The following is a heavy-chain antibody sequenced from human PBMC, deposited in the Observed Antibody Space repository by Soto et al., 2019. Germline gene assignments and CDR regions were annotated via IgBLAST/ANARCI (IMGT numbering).Heavy chain of an antibody. D-gene: IGHD5-12*01. CDR2: INAGNGNT. Sequence: RASVKVSCKASGYTFTSYAMHWVRQAPGQRLEWMGWINAGNGNTKYSQKFQGRVTITRDTSASTAYMELSSLRSEDTAVYYCARVGSGYDLGAFDIWGQGTMVTVSS. CDR1: GYTFTSYA. V-gene: IGHV1-3*01. CDR3: ARVGSGYDLGAFDI. J-gene: IGHJ3*02.